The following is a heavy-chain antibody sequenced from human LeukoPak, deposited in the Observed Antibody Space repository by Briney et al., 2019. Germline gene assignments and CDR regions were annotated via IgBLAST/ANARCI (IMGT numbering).Heavy chain of an antibody. CDR1: GFTFSSYG. CDR3: AKMVGYYGSGSYYRGAFDI. CDR2: IRYDGSNK. V-gene: IGHV3-30*02. D-gene: IGHD3-10*01. Sequence: PGGSLRLSCAASGFTFSSYGMHWVRQAPGKGLEWVAFIRYDGSNKYYADSVKGRFTISRDNSKNTLYLQMNSLRAEDTAVYYCAKMVGYYGSGSYYRGAFDIWGQGTMVTVSS. J-gene: IGHJ3*02.